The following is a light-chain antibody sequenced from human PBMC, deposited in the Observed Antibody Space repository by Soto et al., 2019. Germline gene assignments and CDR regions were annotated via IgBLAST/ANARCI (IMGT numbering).Light chain of an antibody. CDR1: SSDIGGFDY. Sequence: QSALTQPASVSGSPGQSITVSCTGTSSDIGGFDYVSWYQQRPGEAPKVIIYGVTSRPSGVSDRFSGSKSGNTASLTISGLQAEDEADYHCSSYTITSSFFLFGSGTKVTVL. CDR2: GVT. CDR3: SSYTITSSFFL. J-gene: IGLJ1*01. V-gene: IGLV2-14*01.